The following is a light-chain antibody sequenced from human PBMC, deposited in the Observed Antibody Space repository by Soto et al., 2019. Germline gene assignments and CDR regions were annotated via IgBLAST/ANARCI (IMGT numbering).Light chain of an antibody. CDR1: QSISTW. CDR2: DIS. V-gene: IGKV1-5*01. CDR3: LQVDSYPWS. Sequence: DIQMTQSPSILSANVGDRVTITCRASQSISTWLAWYQQKPGKAPKILIYDISRLESGVPSRFSGSGSGTEFTLTIRSLQPDDSATYYCLQVDSYPWSFGQGTKVDIK. J-gene: IGKJ1*01.